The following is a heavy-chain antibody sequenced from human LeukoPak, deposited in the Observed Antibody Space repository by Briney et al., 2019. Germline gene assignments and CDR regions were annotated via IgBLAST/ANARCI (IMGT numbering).Heavy chain of an antibody. Sequence: GGSLRLSCAASGFSFSDYAMSWVRQAPGKGLEWVSAISGRDGSTYYAGSVKGRFTISRDNSKNTLYLQMNSLRGEDTAVYYCAKSGGVRFDPWGQGTLVTVSS. V-gene: IGHV3-23*01. J-gene: IGHJ5*02. CDR3: AKSGGVRFDP. CDR1: GFSFSDYA. CDR2: ISGRDGST. D-gene: IGHD3-16*01.